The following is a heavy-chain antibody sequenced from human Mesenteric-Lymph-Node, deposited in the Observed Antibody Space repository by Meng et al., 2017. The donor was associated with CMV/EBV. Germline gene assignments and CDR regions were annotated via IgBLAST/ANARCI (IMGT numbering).Heavy chain of an antibody. J-gene: IGHJ4*02. CDR3: ARGSDIPVNNY. D-gene: IGHD2-15*01. Sequence: QVQLQQWGAGLLKPSETLSFTCAVYGGSFSGYYWSWIRQPPGKGLEWIGEINNSGVQNYNPSLKSRVTISLERSKNQFSLKLSSVTAEDTAVYYCARGSDIPVNNYWGQGTLVTVSS. CDR2: INNSGVQ. V-gene: IGHV4-34*01. CDR1: GGSFSGYY.